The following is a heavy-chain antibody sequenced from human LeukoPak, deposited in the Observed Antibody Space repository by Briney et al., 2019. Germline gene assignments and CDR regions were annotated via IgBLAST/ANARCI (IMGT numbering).Heavy chain of an antibody. D-gene: IGHD2-2*01. J-gene: IGHJ4*02. CDR1: GGTFSSYA. CDR2: IIPIFGTA. V-gene: IGHV1-69*06. CDR3: ARVSGYCSSTSCTSFDY. Sequence: SVKISCKASGGTFSSYAISWVRQAPGQGLEWMGGIIPIFGTANYAQKFQGRVTITADKSTSTAYMELSSLRSEDTAVYYCARVSGYCSSTSCTSFDYWGQGTLVTVSS.